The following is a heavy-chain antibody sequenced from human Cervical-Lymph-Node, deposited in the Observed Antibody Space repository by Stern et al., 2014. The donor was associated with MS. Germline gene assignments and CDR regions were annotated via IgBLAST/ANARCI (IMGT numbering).Heavy chain of an antibody. CDR3: ARTLYSVRSRIDFDT. CDR1: GFSLSNDRLG. CDR2: IFSNDDK. V-gene: IGHV2-26*01. D-gene: IGHD3-16*01. J-gene: IGHJ3*02. Sequence: QVTLRESGPVLVKPTDTLTLTCTVSGFSLSNDRLGVSWIRQPPGKALEWLGDIFSNDDKSYSPSLKSRLTISKDPSKSQVVLILTNMDPLDSATYYCARTLYSVRSRIDFDTWGQGTMVTVSS.